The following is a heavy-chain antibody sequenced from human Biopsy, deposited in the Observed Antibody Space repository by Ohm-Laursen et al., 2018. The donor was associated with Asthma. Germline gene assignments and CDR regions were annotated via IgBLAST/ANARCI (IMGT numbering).Heavy chain of an antibody. CDR2: INGRSNSI. J-gene: IGHJ4*02. CDR1: GFTFSDYY. CDR3: ARDSYSSGLYDHFES. V-gene: IGHV3-11*01. D-gene: IGHD6-19*01. Sequence: GSLRLSCAASGFTFSDYYMSWIRQAPGKGLEWISYINGRSNSIEYADSVKGRFTISRDNAKNSLYLQMNSLRAEDTAVYYCARDSYSSGLYDHFESWGQGTLVTVSS.